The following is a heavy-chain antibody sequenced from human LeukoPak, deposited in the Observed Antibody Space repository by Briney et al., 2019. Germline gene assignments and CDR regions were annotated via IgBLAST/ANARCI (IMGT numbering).Heavy chain of an antibody. CDR3: ATSSGWYGVGAFDI. CDR1: GYTFTSYA. V-gene: IGHV1-3*01. D-gene: IGHD6-19*01. J-gene: IGHJ3*02. Sequence: ASVKVSCKASGYTFTSYAMHWVRQAPGQRLEWMGWINAGNGNTKYSQKFQGRVTINRDTSASTAYMELSSLRSEDTAVYYCATSSGWYGVGAFDIWGQGTMVTVSS. CDR2: INAGNGNT.